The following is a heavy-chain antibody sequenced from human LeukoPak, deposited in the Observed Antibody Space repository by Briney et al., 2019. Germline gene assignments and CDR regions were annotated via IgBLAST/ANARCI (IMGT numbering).Heavy chain of an antibody. V-gene: IGHV3-74*01. D-gene: IGHD3-16*01. CDR3: AKGLHGGVGYGVDV. J-gene: IGHJ6*02. CDR2: IKGDGIST. Sequence: GGSLRLSCAASGFDFSSNWMHWVRHAPGQGLVWVSRIKGDGISTNYADSVKGRFTISRDNSKNTLYLQMKNLRVEHTAVYYCAKGLHGGVGYGVDVWGQGTTVSVSS. CDR1: GFDFSSNW.